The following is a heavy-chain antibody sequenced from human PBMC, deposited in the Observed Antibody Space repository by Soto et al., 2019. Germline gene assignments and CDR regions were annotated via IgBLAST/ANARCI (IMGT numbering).Heavy chain of an antibody. J-gene: IGHJ4*02. D-gene: IGHD2-8*01. V-gene: IGHV5-51*01. CDR3: ARLSGCNNGVCYKFDY. CDR2: VYPGDSDT. Sequence: GESLKISCKGSGYSFPSYWIDWVRQMPGKGREWMGIVYPGDSDTRYSPSFQGQVTISADKSISTAYLQWSSLKASDTAMYYCARLSGCNNGVCYKFDYWGQGTLVTVSS. CDR1: GYSFPSYW.